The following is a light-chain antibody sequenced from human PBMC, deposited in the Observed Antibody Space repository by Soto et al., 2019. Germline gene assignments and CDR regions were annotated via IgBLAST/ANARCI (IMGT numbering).Light chain of an antibody. J-gene: IGKJ5*01. CDR2: DAS. V-gene: IGKV3-11*01. CDR1: QSVSSY. Sequence: EIVLTQSPGTLSLSPGERATLSCRASQSVSSYLAWYQQKPGQAPRLLIYDASNRATGIPARFSGSGSGTDFTLTISSLEPEDFAVYYCQQRSNRPPSITFGQGTRM. CDR3: QQRSNRPPSIT.